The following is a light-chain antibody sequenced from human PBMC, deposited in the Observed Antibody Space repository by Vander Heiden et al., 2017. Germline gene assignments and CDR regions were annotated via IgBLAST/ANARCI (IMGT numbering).Light chain of an antibody. CDR2: RAS. CDR1: QSIHDC. Sequence: DLQMTPSPSTLSAFLGDTITISCRASQSIHDCLAWYQQRPGKAPKLLISRASTLESGTTSRFNGAGTGTEFTLTITSLQADDFATYFCQQYSGLPYTFGHGTKVEMK. J-gene: IGKJ2*01. CDR3: QQYSGLPYT. V-gene: IGKV1-5*03.